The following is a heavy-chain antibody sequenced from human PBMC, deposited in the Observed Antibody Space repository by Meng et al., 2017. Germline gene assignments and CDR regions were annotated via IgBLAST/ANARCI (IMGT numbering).Heavy chain of an antibody. CDR1: GFTFDDYA. CDR2: ISWDGGST. Sequence: GESLKISCAASGFTFDDYAMHWVRQAPGKGLEWVSLISWDGGSTYYADSVKGRFTISRDNSKNYLYLQMNSLRAEDTALYYCAKDIRSSGYYYFDYWGQGTLVTVSS. CDR3: AKDIRSSGYYYFDY. D-gene: IGHD3-22*01. J-gene: IGHJ4*02. V-gene: IGHV3-43D*03.